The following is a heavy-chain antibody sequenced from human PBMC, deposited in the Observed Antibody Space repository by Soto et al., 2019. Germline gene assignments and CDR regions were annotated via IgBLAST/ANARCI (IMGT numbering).Heavy chain of an antibody. J-gene: IGHJ6*02. Sequence: ASVKVSCKASGYTFTGYYMHWVRQAPGQGLEWMGWINPNNGGTNYAQKFQGRVTMTRDTSISTAYMELSRLRADDTAVYYCARGGLGIFRYYYGGMDVWGQGTTVTVSS. V-gene: IGHV1-2*02. D-gene: IGHD2-15*01. CDR1: GYTFTGYY. CDR2: INPNNGGT. CDR3: ARGGLGIFRYYYGGMDV.